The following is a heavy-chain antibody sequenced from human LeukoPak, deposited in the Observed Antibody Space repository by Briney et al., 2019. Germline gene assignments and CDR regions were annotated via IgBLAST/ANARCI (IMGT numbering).Heavy chain of an antibody. CDR1: GYSLTSGDY. CDR3: ARVSDRSCFDAFDI. D-gene: IGHD2-15*01. J-gene: IGHJ3*02. V-gene: IGHV4-38-2*02. Sequence: SETLTLTCTVSGYSLTSGDYWGWVRQPPGRGLECIGSVFYSGGSFFNPSLKSRVTMSVDTSKNQFSLKLRSVTTADTAVYYCARVSDRSCFDAFDIWGQGTMVTVSS. CDR2: VFYSGGS.